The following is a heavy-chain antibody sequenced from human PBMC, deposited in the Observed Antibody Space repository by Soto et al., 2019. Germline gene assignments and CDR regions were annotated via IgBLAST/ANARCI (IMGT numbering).Heavy chain of an antibody. CDR1: GGSLSGYY. D-gene: IGHD6-13*01. V-gene: IGHV4-34*01. J-gene: IGHJ5*02. CDR3: ARRSSWYWGWFDP. Sequence: SETLSLTCAVYGGSLSGYYWSWIRQPPGKGLEWIGEINHSGSTNYNPSLKSRVTISVDTSKNQFSLKLSSVTAADTAVYYCARRSSWYWGWFDPWGQGTLVTVSS. CDR2: INHSGST.